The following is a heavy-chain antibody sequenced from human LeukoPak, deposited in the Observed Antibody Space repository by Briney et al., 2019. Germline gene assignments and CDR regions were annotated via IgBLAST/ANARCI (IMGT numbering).Heavy chain of an antibody. V-gene: IGHV4-4*02. CDR1: GGSISGDNW. CDR2: IYHRGST. D-gene: IGHD3-22*01. Sequence: SETLSLTCAVSGGSISGDNWWSWVRQPPGKGLEWIGEIYHRGSTNYNPSLKSRVTISVDKSKNQFSLRLSSVTAADTALYYCARRDYYDSTGYYPTRSWGQGTLVTVSS. J-gene: IGHJ5*02. CDR3: ARRDYYDSTGYYPTRS.